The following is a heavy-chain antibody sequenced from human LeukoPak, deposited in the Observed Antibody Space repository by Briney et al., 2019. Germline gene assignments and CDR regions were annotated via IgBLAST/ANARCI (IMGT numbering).Heavy chain of an antibody. V-gene: IGHV3-23*01. J-gene: IGHJ4*02. CDR1: GFTFSNYA. Sequence: PGGSLRLSCAASGFTFSNYAMSWVRQAPGKGLEWVSGVSVSGAHYADSVKGRFTVSRDSSKKTLYLQLNSLRPEDTAVYYCAKDSNSVIMWFENWGQGTLVTVSS. CDR2: VSVSGA. D-gene: IGHD3-10*01. CDR3: AKDSNSVIMWFEN.